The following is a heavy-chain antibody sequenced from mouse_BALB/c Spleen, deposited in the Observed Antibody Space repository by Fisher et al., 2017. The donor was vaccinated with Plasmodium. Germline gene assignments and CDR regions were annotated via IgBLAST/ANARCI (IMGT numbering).Heavy chain of an antibody. V-gene: IGHV1S34*01. J-gene: IGHJ4*01. D-gene: IGHD1-3*01. Sequence: KFKGKATFTVDTSSTSAYMQFNSLTSEDSAVYYCARGEVGALDYWGQGTSVTVSS. CDR3: ARGEVGALDY.